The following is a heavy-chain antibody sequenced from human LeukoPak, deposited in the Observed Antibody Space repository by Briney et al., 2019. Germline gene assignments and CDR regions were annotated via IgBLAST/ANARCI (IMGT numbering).Heavy chain of an antibody. CDR3: ARGYCSGGSCYPFDY. CDR1: GYTFTSYY. D-gene: IGHD2-15*01. J-gene: IGHJ4*02. CDR2: INPSGGST. Sequence: ASVKVSCKASGYTFTSYYMHWVRQAPGQGLEWMGIINPSGGSTSYAQKFQGRVTMTRDTSTSTVYMELSSLRSEDTAVYYCARGYCSGGSCYPFDYWDQGTLVTVSS. V-gene: IGHV1-46*01.